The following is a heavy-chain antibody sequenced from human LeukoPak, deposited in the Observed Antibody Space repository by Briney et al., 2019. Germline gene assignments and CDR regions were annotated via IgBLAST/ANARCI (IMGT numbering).Heavy chain of an antibody. J-gene: IGHJ4*02. Sequence: SETLSLTSTVSGGSLSRNYWSWIRQPPGKGLEWIGYIYYSGSTNYDPSLKSRVTISVDTSKNQFSLKLSSVTAADTAVYYCARDHAAGYYFDYWGQGTLVTVSS. V-gene: IGHV4-59*01. CDR1: GGSLSRNY. D-gene: IGHD3-10*01. CDR2: IYYSGST. CDR3: ARDHAAGYYFDY.